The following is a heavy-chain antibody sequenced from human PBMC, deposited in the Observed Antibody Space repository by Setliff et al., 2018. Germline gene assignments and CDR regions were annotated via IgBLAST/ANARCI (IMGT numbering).Heavy chain of an antibody. CDR1: GGSLSNYY. D-gene: IGHD2-2*01. CDR2: INHSGIT. CDR3: ARHIWGAKMQLPHDVFDI. V-gene: IGHV4-34*01. Sequence: PSETLSLTCTVYGGSLSNYYWSWVRQPPGQGPEWIVEINHSGITNYNPSLKGRVTISLDTSKNQLSLKVNSVTVAGTAVYYCARHIWGAKMQLPHDVFDIWGQGTMVTVSS. J-gene: IGHJ3*02.